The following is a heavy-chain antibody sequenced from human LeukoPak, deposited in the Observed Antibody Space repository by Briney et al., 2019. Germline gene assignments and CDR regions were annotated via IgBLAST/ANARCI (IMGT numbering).Heavy chain of an antibody. J-gene: IGHJ4*02. V-gene: IGHV1-69*04. CDR3: ARGRSGSYYFDY. Sequence: SVKVSCKASGGTFSSYAISWVRQAPGQGLEWMGRVIPILGIANYAQKFQGRVTITADKSTSTAYMELSSLRSEDTAVYYCARGRSGSYYFDYWGQGTLVTVSS. CDR1: GGTFSSYA. D-gene: IGHD1-26*01. CDR2: VIPILGIA.